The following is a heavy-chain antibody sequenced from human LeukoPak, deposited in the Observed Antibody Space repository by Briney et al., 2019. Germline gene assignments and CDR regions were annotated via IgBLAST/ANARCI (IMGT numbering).Heavy chain of an antibody. Sequence: ASVKVSCKASGYTSTDFYMHWVRQAPGQGLEWMGWINPNSSATNYPQKFQGRATMTIDTSSSTAYLELSRLRSDDTAVYFCARVLTDGYNNGNFQHWGQGTLVTVSS. D-gene: IGHD5-24*01. CDR2: INPNSSAT. V-gene: IGHV1-2*02. CDR1: GYTSTDFY. CDR3: ARVLTDGYNNGNFQH. J-gene: IGHJ1*01.